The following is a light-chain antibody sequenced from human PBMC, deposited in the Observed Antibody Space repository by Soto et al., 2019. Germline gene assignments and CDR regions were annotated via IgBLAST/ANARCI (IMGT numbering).Light chain of an antibody. CDR3: QQYNSYSVPS. CDR1: QSISNS. J-gene: IGKJ1*01. V-gene: IGKV1-16*01. CDR2: GAS. Sequence: DIQMTQSPSSLSASVGDRVTITCRASQSISNSLNWYQRKLGKVPKVLIYGASSLQSGVPSRFSGSGSGTEFTLTISSLEPDDFATYHCQQYNSYSVPSFGQGTKVDIK.